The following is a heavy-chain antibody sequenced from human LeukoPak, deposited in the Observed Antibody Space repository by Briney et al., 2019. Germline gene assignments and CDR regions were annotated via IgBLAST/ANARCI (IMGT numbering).Heavy chain of an antibody. CDR3: AKRGSGTLLPTYYYYMDV. Sequence: GGSLRLSCAASGFTFSNFGMSWVRQAPGKGLEWVSTISGNAVATYYADSVKGRFTISRDNSKNTLYLQISSLEAEDTAIYYCAKRGSGTLLPTYYYYMDVWGKGTTVTVSS. V-gene: IGHV3-23*01. CDR2: ISGNAVAT. J-gene: IGHJ6*03. CDR1: GFTFSNFG. D-gene: IGHD2-15*01.